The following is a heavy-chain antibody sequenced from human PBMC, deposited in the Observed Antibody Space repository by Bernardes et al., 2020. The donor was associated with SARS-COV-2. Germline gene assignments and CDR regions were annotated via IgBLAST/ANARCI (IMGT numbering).Heavy chain of an antibody. J-gene: IGHJ4*02. Sequence: GGSLRLSCAASGFTFDDYAMHWVRQAPGKGLEWVSGISWNSGSIGYADSVKGRFTISRDNAKNSLYLQMNSLRAEDTALYYCAKLSSSGYQSDYWGQGTLVTVSS. CDR3: AKLSSSGYQSDY. V-gene: IGHV3-9*01. CDR1: GFTFDDYA. D-gene: IGHD3-22*01. CDR2: ISWNSGSI.